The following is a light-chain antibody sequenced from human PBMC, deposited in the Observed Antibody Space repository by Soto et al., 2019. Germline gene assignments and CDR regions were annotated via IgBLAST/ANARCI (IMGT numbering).Light chain of an antibody. J-gene: IGKJ2*01. CDR1: QSLVYSDGNTY. Sequence: VVMTQSPLSLPVTLGQPASISCRSSQSLVYSDGNTYLNGFQQRPGQSPSRLIYQVSNRASGVPERFSGSWSGSDFALKVSMVEAEDVGVYYCMHGTRWHDAFGQGTKVEIK. CDR3: MHGTRWHDA. V-gene: IGKV2-30*01. CDR2: QVS.